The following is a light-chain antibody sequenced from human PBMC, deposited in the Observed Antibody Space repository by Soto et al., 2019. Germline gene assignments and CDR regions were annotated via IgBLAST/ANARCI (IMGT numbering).Light chain of an antibody. CDR2: ENN. J-gene: IGLJ1*01. CDR3: GTWDSSLSAGNYV. V-gene: IGLV1-51*02. Sequence: QSALTQPPSVSAAPGQKVTISCSGSTSNIGNNYVSWYQPLPGTAPKLLIYENNKRPSGIPDRFSGSKSGTSATLGITGLQTGDEADYYCGTWDSSLSAGNYVFGTGTKVTVL. CDR1: TSNIGNNY.